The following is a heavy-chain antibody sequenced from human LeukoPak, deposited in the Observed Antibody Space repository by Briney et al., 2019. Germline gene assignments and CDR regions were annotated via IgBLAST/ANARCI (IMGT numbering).Heavy chain of an antibody. V-gene: IGHV3-11*04. D-gene: IGHD2-15*01. J-gene: IGHJ1*01. CDR1: GFTFSDYY. CDR2: ISSSGNTI. CDR3: ASMKRYCSGGSCYSAEYVQH. Sequence: PGGSLRLSCAASGFTFSDYYMSWIRQAPGKGLEWVSYISSSGNTIYYADSVKGRFTISRDNAKNSLFLQINNLRAEDTAVYYCASMKRYCSGGSCYSAEYVQHWGQGTLVTVSS.